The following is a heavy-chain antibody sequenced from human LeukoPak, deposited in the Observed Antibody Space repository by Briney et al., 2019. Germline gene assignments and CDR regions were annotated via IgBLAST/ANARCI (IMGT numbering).Heavy chain of an antibody. Sequence: GGSLRLSCAGSGFTFNSYWMSWVRQAPGKGLEWVANIKEDGSGKYYVDSLKGRFTISRDNAKNSLYLQMNSLRAEDTAVYYCARVGYSSSWSPSDYWGQGTLVTVSS. V-gene: IGHV3-7*01. J-gene: IGHJ4*02. CDR1: GFTFNSYW. D-gene: IGHD6-13*01. CDR3: ARVGYSSSWSPSDY. CDR2: IKEDGSGK.